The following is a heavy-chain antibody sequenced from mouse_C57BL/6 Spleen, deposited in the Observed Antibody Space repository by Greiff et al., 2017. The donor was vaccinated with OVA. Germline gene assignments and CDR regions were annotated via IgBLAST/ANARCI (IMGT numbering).Heavy chain of an antibody. CDR1: GYTFTDYY. D-gene: IGHD1-1*01. Sequence: VQLQQSGPELVKPGASVKMSCKASGYTFTDYYMNWVKQSHGKSLEWIGVINPYNGGTSYNQKFKGKATLTVDKSSSTAYMEHNSLTSEDSAVYYCARRHYCGSRGYCDYWGKGTTLTVSS. CDR2: INPYNGGT. J-gene: IGHJ2*01. V-gene: IGHV1-19*01. CDR3: ARRHYCGSRGYCDY.